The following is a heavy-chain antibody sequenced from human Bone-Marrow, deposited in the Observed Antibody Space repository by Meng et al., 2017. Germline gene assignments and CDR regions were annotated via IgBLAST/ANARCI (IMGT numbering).Heavy chain of an antibody. Sequence: QLQLQESGSGLVKPSQTLSLTCAVSGGSISSDNYPWSWIRQPPGKGLESIGYIYHSGTAYYNPSLESRVTISVDTSKNQFSLRLSSVTAADTAVYYCVVHRLGTMLDHWGQGTLVTVSS. CDR3: VVHRLGTMLDH. D-gene: IGHD1-7*01. CDR2: IYHSGTA. CDR1: GGSISSDNYP. J-gene: IGHJ5*02. V-gene: IGHV4-30-2*01.